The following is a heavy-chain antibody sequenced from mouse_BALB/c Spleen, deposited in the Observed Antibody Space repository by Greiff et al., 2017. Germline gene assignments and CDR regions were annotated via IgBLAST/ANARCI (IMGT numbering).Heavy chain of an antibody. V-gene: IGHV5-4*02. CDR2: ISDGGSYT. J-gene: IGHJ4*01. D-gene: IGHD2-1*01. CDR1: GFTFSDYY. CDR3: ARGGGNYVSYYYAMDY. Sequence: DVMLVESGGGLVKPGGSLKLSCAASGFTFSDYYMYWVRQTPEKRLEWVATISDGGSYTYYPDSVKGRFTISRDNAKNNLYLQMSSLKSEDTAMYYCARGGGNYVSYYYAMDYWGQGTSVTVSS.